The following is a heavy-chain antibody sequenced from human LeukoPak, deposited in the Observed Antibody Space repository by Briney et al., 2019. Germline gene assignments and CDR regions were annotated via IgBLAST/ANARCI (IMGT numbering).Heavy chain of an antibody. V-gene: IGHV1-18*01. CDR3: ARDRITMVRGAKSGKDWFDP. CDR1: GYTFTSYG. Sequence: ASVKVSCKASGYTFTSYGIGWVRQAPGQGLEWMGWISAYNGNTNYAQKLQGGVTMTTDTSTSTAYMELRSLRSDDTAVYCCARDRITMVRGAKSGKDWFDPWGQGTLVTVSS. D-gene: IGHD3-10*01. CDR2: ISAYNGNT. J-gene: IGHJ5*02.